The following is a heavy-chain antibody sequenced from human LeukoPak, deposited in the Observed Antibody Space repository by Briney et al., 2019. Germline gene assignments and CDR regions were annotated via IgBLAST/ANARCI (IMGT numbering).Heavy chain of an antibody. CDR1: GFAFSSYG. CDR2: IRYDGSNK. CDR3: AKAKVATIPQFDY. J-gene: IGHJ4*02. V-gene: IGHV3-30*02. D-gene: IGHD5-12*01. Sequence: PGGSLRLSCAASGFAFSSYGMHWVRQAPGKGLEWVAFIRYDGSNKYYADSVKGRFTISRDNSKNTLYLQMNSLRAEDTAVCYCAKAKVATIPQFDYWGQGTLVTVSS.